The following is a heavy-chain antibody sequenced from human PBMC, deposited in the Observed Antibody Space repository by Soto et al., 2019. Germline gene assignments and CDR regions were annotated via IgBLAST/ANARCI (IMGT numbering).Heavy chain of an antibody. CDR1: GFTFSNAW. CDR2: VKSKNDGGTT. V-gene: IGHV3-15*07. CDR3: TKDSYITPIIVRFDY. D-gene: IGHD3-10*01. J-gene: IGHJ4*01. Sequence: GGSLRLSCAASGFTFSNAWINWVRQATGKGLEWVGRVKSKNDGGTTDFAAPVKGRFAISRDDSKNMVYLEMNSLQTEDTAIYYCTKDSYITPIIVRFDYWGHGTLVTVSS.